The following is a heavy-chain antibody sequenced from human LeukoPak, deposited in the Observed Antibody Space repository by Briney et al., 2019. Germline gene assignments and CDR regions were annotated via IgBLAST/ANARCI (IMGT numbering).Heavy chain of an antibody. D-gene: IGHD5-24*01. CDR2: IYYSGST. Sequence: SETLSLTCNVSGGSISSYYWSWIRQPPGKGLEWIGYIYYSGSTNYNPSLKSRVTISVDTSKNQFSLKLSSVTAADTAVYYCARVRMATITLDYWGQGTLVTVSS. CDR3: ARVRMATITLDY. V-gene: IGHV4-59*01. J-gene: IGHJ4*02. CDR1: GGSISSYY.